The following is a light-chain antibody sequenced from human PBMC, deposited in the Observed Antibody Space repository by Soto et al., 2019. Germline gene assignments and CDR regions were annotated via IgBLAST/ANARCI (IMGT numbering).Light chain of an antibody. J-gene: IGKJ5*01. V-gene: IGKV1-5*03. Sequence: PCIMSTYVGDRVTITCRASQSVTTWLAWYQQKPGKAPKLLIYKASNLESGLPSRFTGSGSGTEFTLTISSLQSDDFATYYCQQYSTYPISFGLGTRLQI. CDR2: KAS. CDR1: QSVTTW. CDR3: QQYSTYPIS.